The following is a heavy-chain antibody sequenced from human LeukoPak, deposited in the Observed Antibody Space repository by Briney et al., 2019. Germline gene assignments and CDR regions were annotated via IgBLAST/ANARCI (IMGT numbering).Heavy chain of an antibody. V-gene: IGHV3-30*01. CDR2: ISYDGSNK. J-gene: IGHJ6*03. D-gene: IGHD6-13*01. Sequence: HPGGSLRLSCAASGFTFSSYAMHWVRQAPGKGLEWVAVISYDGSNKYYADSVKGRFTISRDNSKNTLYLQMNSLRAEDTAVYYCARWDSSSWYHYYYYYMDVWGKGTTVTVSS. CDR3: ARWDSSSWYHYYYYYMDV. CDR1: GFTFSSYA.